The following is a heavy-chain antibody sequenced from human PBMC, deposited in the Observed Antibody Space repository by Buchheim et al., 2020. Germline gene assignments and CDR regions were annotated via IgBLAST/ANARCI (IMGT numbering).Heavy chain of an antibody. CDR1: GGTFSSYT. CDR3: ARDLNYYDSSGYELFDY. CDR2: IIPILGIA. J-gene: IGHJ4*02. V-gene: IGHV1-69*08. D-gene: IGHD3-22*01. Sequence: QVQLVQSGAEVKKPGSSVKVSCKASGGTFSSYTISWVRQAPGQGLEWMGRIIPILGIANYAQKFQGRVTITADKSTSTAYIELSSLRSEDTAVYYCARDLNYYDSSGYELFDYWGQGTL.